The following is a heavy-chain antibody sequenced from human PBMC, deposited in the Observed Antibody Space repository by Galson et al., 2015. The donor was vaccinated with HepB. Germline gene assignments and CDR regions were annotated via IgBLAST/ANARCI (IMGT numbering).Heavy chain of an antibody. V-gene: IGHV3-30-3*01. CDR3: ARDAQWLVQSNWFDP. CDR1: GFTFSSYA. D-gene: IGHD6-19*01. CDR2: ISYDGSNK. J-gene: IGHJ5*02. Sequence: SLRLSCAASGFTFSSYAMHWVRQAPGKGLEWVAVISYDGSNKYYADSVKGRFTISRDNSKNTLYLQMNSLRAEDTAVYYCARDAQWLVQSNWFDPWGQGTLVTVSS.